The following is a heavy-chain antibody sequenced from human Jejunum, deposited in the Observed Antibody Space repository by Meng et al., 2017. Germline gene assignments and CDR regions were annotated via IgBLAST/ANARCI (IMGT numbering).Heavy chain of an antibody. V-gene: IGHV1-2*04. CDR2: TNPDTGGT. CDR1: GDTFSDHY. D-gene: IGHD1-1*01. Sequence: QVQRVQSGAEGKKAGAAVKGSCKASGDTFSDHYIHWVRQAPGQGLEWMGWTNPDTGGTSYAQKFQGWVTMTRDTSISTAYMELRRLRSDDTAVYYCARDAGSFLDYYFDSWGQGTLVTVSS. CDR3: ARDAGSFLDYYFDS. J-gene: IGHJ4*02.